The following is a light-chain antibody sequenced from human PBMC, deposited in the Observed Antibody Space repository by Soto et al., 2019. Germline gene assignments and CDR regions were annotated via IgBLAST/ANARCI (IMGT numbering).Light chain of an antibody. J-gene: IGKJ5*01. CDR1: QTVRNNY. Sequence: EFVLTQSPGTLSLSPGERATLSCRASQTVRNNYLAWYQQKPGQAPRLLIYGASSRATGIPDRFSGSGSGTDFTLSISSLQPVDVGIYSCQQYHTLPPITFGQVTLLELK. CDR2: GAS. CDR3: QQYHTLPPIT. V-gene: IGKV3-20*01.